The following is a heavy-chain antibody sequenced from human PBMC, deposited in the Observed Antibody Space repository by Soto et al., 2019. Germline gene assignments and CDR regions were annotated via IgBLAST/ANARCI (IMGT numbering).Heavy chain of an antibody. Sequence: PGGSLRLSCAASGFTFSSYGMHWVRQAPGKGLEWVAVISYDGSNKYYADSVKGRFTISRDNSKNTLYLQMNSLRAEDTAVYYCAKAYNRDFDWLQYYYFGMDVWGQGTTVTV. J-gene: IGHJ6*02. D-gene: IGHD3-9*01. CDR1: GFTFSSYG. CDR2: ISYDGSNK. V-gene: IGHV3-30*18. CDR3: AKAYNRDFDWLQYYYFGMDV.